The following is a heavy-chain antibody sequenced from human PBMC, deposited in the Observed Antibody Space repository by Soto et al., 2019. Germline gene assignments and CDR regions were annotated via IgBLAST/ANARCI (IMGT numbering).Heavy chain of an antibody. J-gene: IGHJ4*02. Sequence: GGSLRLSCAASGFTVSSNYMSWVRQAPGKGLEWVSVIYSGGSTYYADSVKGRFTISRDNSKNTLYLQMNSLRAEDTAVYYCASEGSSWFYYSDYWGQGTLVTVSS. CDR3: ASEGSSWFYYSDY. CDR2: IYSGGST. V-gene: IGHV3-66*01. D-gene: IGHD6-13*01. CDR1: GFTVSSNY.